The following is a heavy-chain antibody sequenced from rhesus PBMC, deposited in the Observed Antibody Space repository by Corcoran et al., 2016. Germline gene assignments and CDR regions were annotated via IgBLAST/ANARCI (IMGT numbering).Heavy chain of an antibody. V-gene: IGHV3-178*01. Sequence: EVQLVESGGGLAKPGGSLRLSCAVSGFTFSDYYMDWVRQAPGKGLDWVSRISNGGSSTWYADSVKGRFTISRENAKNTLYLQMNSLRAEDTAVYYCARDAWYSSGSIDSWGQGVLVTVSS. CDR3: ARDAWYSSGSIDS. CDR1: GFTFSDYY. D-gene: IGHD6-31*01. J-gene: IGHJ4*01. CDR2: ISNGGSST.